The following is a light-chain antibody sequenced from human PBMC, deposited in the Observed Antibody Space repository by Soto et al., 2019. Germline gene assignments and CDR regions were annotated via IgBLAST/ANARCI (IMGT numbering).Light chain of an antibody. CDR3: SSYAGSNNLV. J-gene: IGLJ2*01. V-gene: IGLV2-8*01. Sequence: QSALTQPPSASGSTGQSVTLSCTGTSSAVGGYNYVSWYQQHPGKAPKLMIYEVSKRPSGVPDRFSGSKSGNTASLTVSGLQAEDEADYYCSSYAGSNNLVFGGGTKLTVL. CDR1: SSAVGGYNY. CDR2: EVS.